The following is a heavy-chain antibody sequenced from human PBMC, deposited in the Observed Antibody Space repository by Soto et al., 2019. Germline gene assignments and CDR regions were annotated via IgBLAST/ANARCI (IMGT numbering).Heavy chain of an antibody. CDR3: ARDQAGYYYGSGSYYNWFDP. D-gene: IGHD3-10*01. CDR2: INPNSGGT. J-gene: IGHJ5*02. CDR1: GYTFTGYY. Sequence: ASVKVSCKASGYTFTGYYMHWVRQAPGQGLEWMGWINPNSGGTNYAQKFQGWVTMTRDTSISTAYMELSRLRSDDTAVYYCARDQAGYYYGSGSYYNWFDPWGQGTLVIVSS. V-gene: IGHV1-2*04.